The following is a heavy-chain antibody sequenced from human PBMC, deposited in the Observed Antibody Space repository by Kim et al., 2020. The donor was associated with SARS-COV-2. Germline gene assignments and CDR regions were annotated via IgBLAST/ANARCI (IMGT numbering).Heavy chain of an antibody. Sequence: SRVTISVDTSKNQFSLKRSSVTAADTAVYYCARLQDIVVVPAADVGAFDIWGQGTMVTVSS. V-gene: IGHV4-39*01. CDR3: ARLQDIVVVPAADVGAFDI. J-gene: IGHJ3*02. D-gene: IGHD2-2*01.